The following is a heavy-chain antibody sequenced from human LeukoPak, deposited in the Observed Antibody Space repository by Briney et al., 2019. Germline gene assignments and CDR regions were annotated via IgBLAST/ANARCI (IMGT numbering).Heavy chain of an antibody. V-gene: IGHV3-11*06. Sequence: LSLTCAVSGYSISSGYYWGWIRQPPGKGLEWISYISGDSSQIFYADSVKGRFTTSRDNAKNSLHLQMSSLRVEDTALYYCVRDQGAPDYWGQGTLLTVSS. CDR1: GYSISSGYY. D-gene: IGHD1-26*01. CDR2: ISGDSSQI. J-gene: IGHJ4*02. CDR3: VRDQGAPDY.